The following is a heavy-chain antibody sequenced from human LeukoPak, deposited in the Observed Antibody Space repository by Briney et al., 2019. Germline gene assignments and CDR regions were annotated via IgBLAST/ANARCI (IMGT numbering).Heavy chain of an antibody. V-gene: IGHV3-23*01. CDR1: GITLSNYG. D-gene: IGHD3-22*01. CDR2: ISGRGGGT. CDR3: AKRGVVIRVILVGFHKEAYYFDS. Sequence: GGSLRLSCAVSGITLSNYGMSWVRQAPGKGLECVAGISGRGGGTYYADSVKGRFTISRDNPKNTLYLQMNSLRAEDMAVYLCAKRGVVIRVILVGFHKEAYYFDSWGRGALVTVSS. J-gene: IGHJ4*02.